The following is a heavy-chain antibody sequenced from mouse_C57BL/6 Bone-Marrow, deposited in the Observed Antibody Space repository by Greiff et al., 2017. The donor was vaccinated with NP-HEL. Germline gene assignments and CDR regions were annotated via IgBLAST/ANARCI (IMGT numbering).Heavy chain of an antibody. Sequence: QVQRQKTGAEMVKPGASVKLSFKASGYTFTTYWMQWVKQRPGQGLEWIGEIDPSDSYTNYNQKFKGKATLTVDTSSSTANMQLSSLTSEDSAVYYCARKAYYGRSYEFAYWGQGTLVTVSA. CDR3: ARKAYYGRSYEFAY. D-gene: IGHD1-1*01. J-gene: IGHJ3*01. CDR1: GYTFTTYW. V-gene: IGHV1-50*01. CDR2: IDPSDSYT.